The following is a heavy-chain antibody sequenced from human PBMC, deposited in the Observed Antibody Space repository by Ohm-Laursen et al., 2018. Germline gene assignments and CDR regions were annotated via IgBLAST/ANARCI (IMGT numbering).Heavy chain of an antibody. D-gene: IGHD3-16*01. CDR1: GFTFSSYA. CDR2: ISSNGGST. J-gene: IGHJ4*02. Sequence: SLRLSCAASGFTFSSYAMHWVRQAPGKGLEYVSAISSNGGSTYYANSVKGRFTISRDNSKNTLYLQMGSLRAEDTAVYYCARDRQWGYFDYWGQGTLVTVSS. V-gene: IGHV3-64*01. CDR3: ARDRQWGYFDY.